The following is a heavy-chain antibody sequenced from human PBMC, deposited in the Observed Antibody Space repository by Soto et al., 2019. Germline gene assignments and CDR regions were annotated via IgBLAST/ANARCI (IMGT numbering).Heavy chain of an antibody. V-gene: IGHV1-69*12. Sequence: QVQLVQSGAEVKKPGSSVKVSCKASGGTFSSYAISWVRQAPGQGLEWMGGIIPIFGTANYAQKFQGRVTIPADESTGTAYMELGSLRAEETAGYYCARGPGYWIRTSCRGWFDPWGQGTLVTVSS. D-gene: IGHD2-2*01. J-gene: IGHJ5*02. CDR1: GGTFSSYA. CDR3: ARGPGYWIRTSCRGWFDP. CDR2: IIPIFGTA.